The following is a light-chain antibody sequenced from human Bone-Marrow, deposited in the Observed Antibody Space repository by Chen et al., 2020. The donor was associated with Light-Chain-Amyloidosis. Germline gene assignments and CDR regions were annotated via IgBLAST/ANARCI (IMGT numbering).Light chain of an antibody. CDR1: DLPTKY. CDR3: QSADSSGTYEVI. Sequence: SYELTQPPSVSVSPGQTARITCSGDDLPTKYAYWYQQKPGRAPVLVIQRNTARPAEFAARFSGSSSGTTATLTISGVQAEAEADYHCQSADSSGTYEVIFGGGTKLTVL. CDR2: RNT. J-gene: IGLJ2*01. V-gene: IGLV3-25*03.